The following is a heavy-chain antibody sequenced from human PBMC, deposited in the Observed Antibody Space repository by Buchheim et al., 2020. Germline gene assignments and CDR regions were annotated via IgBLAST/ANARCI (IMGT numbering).Heavy chain of an antibody. J-gene: IGHJ2*01. CDR2: IYWDDDK. CDR3: AHSLYYYEARPPWYFDL. Sequence: QITLKESGPTLVKPTQTLTLTCTFSGFSLSTSGVGVGWIRQPPGKALEWLALIYWDDDKRYSPSLKSRLTIPKDTSKNQVVLTMTNMDPVDTATYYCAHSLYYYEARPPWYFDLWGRGTL. CDR1: GFSLSTSGVG. V-gene: IGHV2-5*02. D-gene: IGHD3-22*01.